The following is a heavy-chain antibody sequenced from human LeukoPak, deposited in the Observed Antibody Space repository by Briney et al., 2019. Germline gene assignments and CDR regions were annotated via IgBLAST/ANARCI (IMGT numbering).Heavy chain of an antibody. D-gene: IGHD5-24*01. Sequence: PGGSLRLSCAASGFTFDDYGMSWVRQAPGKGLEWVSYINWNGGSTDYADSVKGRFTISRDNAKNSLYLQMNSLRAEDTALYYCARESGRWLQTPLWDYWGQGTLVTVSS. CDR2: INWNGGST. J-gene: IGHJ4*02. V-gene: IGHV3-20*04. CDR3: ARESGRWLQTPLWDY. CDR1: GFTFDDYG.